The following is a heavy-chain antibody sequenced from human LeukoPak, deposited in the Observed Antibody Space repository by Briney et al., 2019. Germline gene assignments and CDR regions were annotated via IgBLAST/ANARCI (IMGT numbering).Heavy chain of an antibody. D-gene: IGHD1-26*01. CDR3: ARLASGSYPNYFNY. J-gene: IGHJ4*02. V-gene: IGHV3-48*01. CDR2: ISSSGSNI. CDR1: GFTFSAFS. Sequence: GGSLRLSCAASGFTFSAFSMNWVRQAPGKGLEWVSYISSSGSNIHYADSVKGRFTISRDTGKNSLYLQMNSLRAEDTAVYYCARLASGSYPNYFNYWGQGILVTVSS.